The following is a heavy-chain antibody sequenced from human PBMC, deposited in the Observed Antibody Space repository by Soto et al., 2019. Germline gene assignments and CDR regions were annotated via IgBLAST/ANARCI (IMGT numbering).Heavy chain of an antibody. CDR2: INHSGST. J-gene: IGHJ3*02. CDR1: GGSFSGYY. CDR3: ARGKHNDFWSGYYRRGAFDI. Sequence: SETLSLTCAVYGGSFSGYYWSWIRQPPGKGLEWIGEINHSGSTNYNPSLKSRVTISVDTSKNQFSLKLSSVTAADTAVYYCARGKHNDFWSGYYRRGAFDIWGQGTMVTVSS. V-gene: IGHV4-34*01. D-gene: IGHD3-3*01.